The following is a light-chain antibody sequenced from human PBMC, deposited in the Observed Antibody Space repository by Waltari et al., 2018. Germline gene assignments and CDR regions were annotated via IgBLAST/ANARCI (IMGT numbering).Light chain of an antibody. CDR1: QSISSY. V-gene: IGKV1-39*01. J-gene: IGKJ1*01. CDR3: QQSYSTPWT. Sequence: DIQMTQSPSSLSASVGDRVTISCRASQSISSYLHWFQQKPGKAPRLLISAASSLQSGVPSRFSGSGSETDFTLTSSSLQPEDFATYYCQQSYSTPWTFGQGTKVEIK. CDR2: AAS.